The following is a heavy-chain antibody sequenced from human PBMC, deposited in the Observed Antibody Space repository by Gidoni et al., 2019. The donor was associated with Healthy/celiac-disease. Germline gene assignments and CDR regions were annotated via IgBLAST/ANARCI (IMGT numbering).Heavy chain of an antibody. V-gene: IGHV1-46*03. CDR1: GYTFTSYY. D-gene: IGHD2-2*01. CDR3: ARDNLNIVVVPAAIWIDP. Sequence: QVQLVQSGAEVKKPGASVKVSCKASGYTFTSYYMHWVRQAPGQGLEWMGIINPSGGSTSYAQKFQGRVTMTRDTSTSTVYMELSSLRSEDTAVYYCARDNLNIVVVPAAIWIDPWGQGTLVTVSS. J-gene: IGHJ5*02. CDR2: INPSGGST.